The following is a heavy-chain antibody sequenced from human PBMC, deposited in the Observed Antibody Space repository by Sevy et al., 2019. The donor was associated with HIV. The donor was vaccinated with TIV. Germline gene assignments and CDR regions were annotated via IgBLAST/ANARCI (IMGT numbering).Heavy chain of an antibody. J-gene: IGHJ6*02. V-gene: IGHV3-21*01. D-gene: IGHD2-15*01. Sequence: GGSLRLSCAASGFTFSSYSMNWVRQAPGKGLEWVSSISSSSSYIYYADSVKGRCTISRDNVKNSLYLQMNSLRAEDTGVYYCARDAAGHCSGGSGYSPGGYYGMDVWGQGTTVTVSS. CDR1: GFTFSSYS. CDR2: ISSSSSYI. CDR3: ARDAAGHCSGGSGYSPGGYYGMDV.